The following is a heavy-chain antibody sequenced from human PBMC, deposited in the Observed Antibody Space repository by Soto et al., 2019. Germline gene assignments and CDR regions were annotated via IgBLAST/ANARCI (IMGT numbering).Heavy chain of an antibody. J-gene: IGHJ6*03. CDR1: GGTLSSYT. CDR2: IIPVLNIT. CDR3: ARGVWVTDGGMNYYYYYMHV. D-gene: IGHD2-21*02. V-gene: IGHV1-69*02. Sequence: QVQLVQSGAEVQKPGSSLRVSCEASGGTLSSYTFNWVRQAPGQGLEWMGRIIPVLNITNYAQNFKGRVTITADKSTSTVYMELSSLRSDDSAIYYCARGVWVTDGGMNYYYYYMHVWGKGSTVTVSS.